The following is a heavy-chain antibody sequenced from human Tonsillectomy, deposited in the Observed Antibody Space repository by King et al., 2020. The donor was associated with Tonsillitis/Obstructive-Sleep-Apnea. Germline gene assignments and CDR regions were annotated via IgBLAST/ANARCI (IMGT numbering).Heavy chain of an antibody. V-gene: IGHV3-9*01. D-gene: IGHD4-23*01. J-gene: IGHJ4*02. CDR2: ISWNGDSK. CDR3: AKDGDSGGNLAYFAH. CDR1: GFTFDDYA. Sequence: EVQLVESGGGLVQPGRSLRLSCAASGFTFDDYAMHWVRQAPGKGLEWVSGISWNGDSKRYADSVKGRFTISRDNAKNSLHLQMNSLRADDTALYYCAKDGDSGGNLAYFAHWGQGTLVTVSS.